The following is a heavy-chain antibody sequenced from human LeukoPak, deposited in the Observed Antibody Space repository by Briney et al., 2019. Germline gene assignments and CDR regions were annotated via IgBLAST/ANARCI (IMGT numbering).Heavy chain of an antibody. CDR3: ARDRIRGDY. J-gene: IGHJ4*02. CDR1: GFTLSSYR. V-gene: IGHV3-74*01. D-gene: IGHD1-14*01. Sequence: GGSLRLSCVASGFTLSSYRMHWVRQAPGKGLVWVSRINSDGSSTSYADSVKGRFTISRDNAKNTLYLQVNSLRAEDTAVYYCARDRIRGDYWGQGTLVTVSS. CDR2: INSDGSST.